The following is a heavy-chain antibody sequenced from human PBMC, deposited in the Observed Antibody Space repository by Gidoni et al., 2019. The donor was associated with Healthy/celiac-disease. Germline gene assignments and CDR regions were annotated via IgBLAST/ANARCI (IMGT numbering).Heavy chain of an antibody. V-gene: IGHV3-48*03. Sequence: EVQLVESGGGLVQPGGSLRLSCAASGFTFSSYEMNWVRQAPGKGLEWVSYISSSGSTIYYADSVKGRFTISRDNAKNSLYLQMNSLRAEDTAVYYCARVNHGEVTTYHIDYWGQGTLVTVSS. CDR2: ISSSGSTI. CDR3: ARVNHGEVTTYHIDY. J-gene: IGHJ4*02. CDR1: GFTFSSYE. D-gene: IGHD4-4*01.